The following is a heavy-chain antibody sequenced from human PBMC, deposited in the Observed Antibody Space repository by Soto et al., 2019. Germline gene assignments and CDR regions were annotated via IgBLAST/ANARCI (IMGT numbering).Heavy chain of an antibody. CDR1: GGSISSGGYS. V-gene: IGHV4-30-2*01. CDR2: IYHSGST. Sequence: QLQLQESGSGLVKPSQTLSLTYAVSGGSISSGGYSWGWVRHPPGKGLEWIGYIYHSGSTYYNPSLKSRVNISVDRSKNQFALKLSSVTAADTAVYYCARVPGPWGQGTLVTVSS. CDR3: ARVPGP. D-gene: IGHD3-10*01. J-gene: IGHJ5*02.